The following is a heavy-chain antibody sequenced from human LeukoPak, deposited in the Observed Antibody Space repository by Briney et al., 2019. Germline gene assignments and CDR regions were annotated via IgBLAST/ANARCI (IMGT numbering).Heavy chain of an antibody. Sequence: GGSLRLSCAASGFTFSSYAMSWVRQAPGKGLEWVAFIRYDGSNKYYADSVKGRFTISRDNSKNTLYLQMNSLRAEDTAVYYCAKDPRYCSSTSCYEYYYYYMDVWGKGTTVTISS. CDR3: AKDPRYCSSTSCYEYYYYYMDV. D-gene: IGHD2-2*01. V-gene: IGHV3-30*02. CDR1: GFTFSSYA. J-gene: IGHJ6*03. CDR2: IRYDGSNK.